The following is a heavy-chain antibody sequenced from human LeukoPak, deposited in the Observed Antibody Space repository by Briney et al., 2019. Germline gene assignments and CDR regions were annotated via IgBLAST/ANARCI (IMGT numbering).Heavy chain of an antibody. J-gene: IGHJ3*02. D-gene: IGHD3-16*01. CDR3: ATYYDYVWGTSKPAFDI. V-gene: IGHV1-69-2*01. Sequence: ASVKVSCKVSGYTFTDYYMHWVQQAPGKGLEWMGLVDPEDGETIYAEKFQGRVTITADTSTDTAYMELSSLRSEDTAVYYCATYYDYVWGTSKPAFDIWDQGTMVTVSS. CDR2: VDPEDGET. CDR1: GYTFTDYY.